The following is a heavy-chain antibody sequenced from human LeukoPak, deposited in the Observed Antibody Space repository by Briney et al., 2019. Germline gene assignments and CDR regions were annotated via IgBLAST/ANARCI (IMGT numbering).Heavy chain of an antibody. CDR1: GGPFSGYY. D-gene: IGHD5-24*01. V-gene: IGHV4-34*01. CDR2: INHSGNT. CDR3: ASRRWLQKRGFDY. Sequence: SETLSLTCAVYGGPFSGYYWSWIRQPPGKGLEWLGEINHSGNTYYNPSLKSRVTISVDTSKTQFSLKLSSVTAADTAVYYCASRRWLQKRGFDYWGQGTLVTVSS. J-gene: IGHJ4*02.